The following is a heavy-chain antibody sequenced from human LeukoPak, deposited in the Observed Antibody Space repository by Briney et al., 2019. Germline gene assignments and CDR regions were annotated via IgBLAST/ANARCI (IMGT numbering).Heavy chain of an antibody. J-gene: IGHJ4*02. D-gene: IGHD3-22*01. CDR1: GSSISSSSYY. CDR3: ARQERDSSGYTLFDY. V-gene: IGHV4-39*01. Sequence: SETLSLTCTVSGSSISSSSYYWGWIRQPPGKGLEWIGSIYYSGSTYYNPSLKSRVTISVDTSKNQFSLKLSSVTAADTAVYYCARQERDSSGYTLFDYWGQGTLVTVSS. CDR2: IYYSGST.